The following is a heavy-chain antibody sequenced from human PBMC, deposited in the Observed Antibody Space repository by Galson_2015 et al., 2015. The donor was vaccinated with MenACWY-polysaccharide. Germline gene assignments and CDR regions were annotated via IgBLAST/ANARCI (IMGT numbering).Heavy chain of an antibody. V-gene: IGHV3-33*01. D-gene: IGHD1-7*01. CDR1: GFTFRNHG. CDR3: ARDRTSRYIDV. Sequence: SLRLSCAAFGFTFRNHGMHWVRQAPGKGLEWVAVIYYDGSNKYYADSVKGRFTISRDNSKNTLGLQMNSLRGEDTGVYYCARDRTSRYIDVWGKGTTVIVSS. J-gene: IGHJ6*03. CDR2: IYYDGSNK.